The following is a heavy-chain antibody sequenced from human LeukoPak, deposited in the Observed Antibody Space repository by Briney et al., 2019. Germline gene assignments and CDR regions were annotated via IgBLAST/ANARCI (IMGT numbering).Heavy chain of an antibody. CDR2: IYSGGST. J-gene: IGHJ4*02. CDR1: GFTVSSNY. CDR3: ARDRPYYFDC. Sequence: GGSLRLSCAASGFTVSSNYMSWVRQAPGKGLEWVSVIYSGGSTYYADSVKGRFTISRDNSKNTLFLQINSLRAEDTAVYYCARDRPYYFDCWGQGTLVTVSS. V-gene: IGHV3-53*01.